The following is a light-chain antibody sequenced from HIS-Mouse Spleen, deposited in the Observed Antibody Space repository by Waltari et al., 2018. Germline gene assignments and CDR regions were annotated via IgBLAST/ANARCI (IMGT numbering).Light chain of an antibody. Sequence: EIVLTQSPATLSLSPGVRPTLSCRASQSVSSYLAWYQQKPGQAPRLLIYDASNRATGIPARFSGSGSGTDFTLTISSLEPEDFAVYYCQQRSNWPLTFGGGTKVEIK. CDR3: QQRSNWPLT. CDR1: QSVSSY. V-gene: IGKV3-11*01. CDR2: DAS. J-gene: IGKJ4*01.